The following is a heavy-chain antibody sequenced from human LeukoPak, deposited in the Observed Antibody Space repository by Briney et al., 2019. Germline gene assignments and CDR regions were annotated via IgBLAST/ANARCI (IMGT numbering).Heavy chain of an antibody. D-gene: IGHD3-10*01. Sequence: GGSLRLSCAASGFTVSSNYMSWVRQAPGKGLEWVSVIYSGGSTYYADSVKGRFTISRDNSKNTLYLQMNSLRAEDTAVYYCARDSSGSLLWFGELSGFDYWGQGTLVTVSS. CDR1: GFTVSSNY. J-gene: IGHJ4*02. CDR3: ARDSSGSLLWFGELSGFDY. CDR2: IYSGGST. V-gene: IGHV3-66*01.